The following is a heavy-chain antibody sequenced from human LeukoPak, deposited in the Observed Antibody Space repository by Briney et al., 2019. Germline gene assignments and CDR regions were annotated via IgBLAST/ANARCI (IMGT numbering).Heavy chain of an antibody. CDR1: GYSFTTYW. D-gene: IGHD6-13*01. CDR3: ASVYSSTPWDY. J-gene: IGHJ4*02. V-gene: IGHV5-51*01. CDR2: IFPADSDT. Sequence: GESLKISCRASGYSFTTYWIGWVRQMPGKGLEWMGVIFPADSDTRYSPSFQGQVTISADKSISTAYLQWSSLKASDTAIYYCASVYSSTPWDYWGQGTLVTVSS.